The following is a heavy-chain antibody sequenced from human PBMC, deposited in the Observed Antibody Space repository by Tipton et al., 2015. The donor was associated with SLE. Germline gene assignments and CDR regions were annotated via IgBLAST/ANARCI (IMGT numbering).Heavy chain of an antibody. J-gene: IGHJ4*02. CDR1: GDSLSSGYHF. Sequence: TLSLTCAVSGDSLSSGYHFWNWIRQPAGKRLEWIGYIHYSGSTKYSPSLKSRVTMSVDTSKNQFSLKLSSVTAADTAVYYCVRVEGAYDQYYFDSWGQGTLVTVSS. V-gene: IGHV4-61*10. CDR2: IHYSGST. CDR3: VRVEGAYDQYYFDS. D-gene: IGHD5-12*01.